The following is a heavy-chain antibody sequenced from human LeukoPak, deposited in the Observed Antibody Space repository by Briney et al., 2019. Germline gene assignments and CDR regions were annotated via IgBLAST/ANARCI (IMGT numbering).Heavy chain of an antibody. CDR2: IIPIFGTA. D-gene: IGHD4-17*01. CDR1: GGTFSSYA. CDR3: ARETIDYGDPYYYGMDV. J-gene: IGHJ6*02. V-gene: IGHV1-69*13. Sequence: SVKVSCKASGGTFSSYAISWVRQAPGQGLEWMGGIIPIFGTANYAQKFQGRVAITADESTSTAYMELSSLRSEDTAVYYCARETIDYGDPYYYGMDVWGQGTTVTVSS.